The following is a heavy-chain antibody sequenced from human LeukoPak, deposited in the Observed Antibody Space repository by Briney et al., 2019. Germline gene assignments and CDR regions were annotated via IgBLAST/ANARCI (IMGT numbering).Heavy chain of an antibody. CDR3: ARDFHVRLYDIGGYSY. CDR2: ISSSSSTI. V-gene: IGHV3-48*01. J-gene: IGHJ4*02. D-gene: IGHD3-22*01. CDR1: GGSISSSSYS. Sequence: PSETLSLTCTVSGGSISSSSYSWGWIRQPPGKGLEWVSYISSSSSTIYYADSVKGRFTISRDNAKNSLYLQMNSLRAEDTAVFYCARDFHVRLYDIGGYSYWGQGTLVTVSS.